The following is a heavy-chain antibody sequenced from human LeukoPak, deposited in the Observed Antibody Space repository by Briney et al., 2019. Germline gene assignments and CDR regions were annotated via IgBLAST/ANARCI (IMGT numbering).Heavy chain of an antibody. CDR1: GFTFSSYA. CDR2: INSNGGST. Sequence: GGSLRLSCAASGFTFSSYAMHWVRQAPGKGLEYVSAINSNGGSTFYASSVKGRFTISRDNSNSTLYLQMGSLRPEDMAVYYCARGHTWSGIYSYWFDPWGQGTLVTVSS. CDR3: ARGHTWSGIYSYWFDP. J-gene: IGHJ5*02. D-gene: IGHD1-26*01. V-gene: IGHV3-64*01.